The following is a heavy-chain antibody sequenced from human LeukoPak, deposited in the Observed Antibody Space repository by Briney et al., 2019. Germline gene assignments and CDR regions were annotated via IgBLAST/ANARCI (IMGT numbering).Heavy chain of an antibody. CDR1: GFTFNTYA. CDR3: AKFSRQNVLLWFGELDY. J-gene: IGHJ4*02. Sequence: GGSLRLSCAASGFTFNTYAMSWLRQAPGKGLEWVSAISGSGGSTYYADSVKGRFTISRDNSKNTLYLQMNSLRAEDTAVYYCAKFSRQNVLLWFGELDYWGQGTLVTVSS. CDR2: ISGSGGST. D-gene: IGHD3-10*01. V-gene: IGHV3-23*01.